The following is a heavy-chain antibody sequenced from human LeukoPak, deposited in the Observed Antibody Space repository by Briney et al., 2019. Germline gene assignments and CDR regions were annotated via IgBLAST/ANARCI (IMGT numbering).Heavy chain of an antibody. CDR1: GFRSSSYA. J-gene: IGHJ5*02. CDR2: ISGSGGDT. V-gene: IGHV3-23*01. CDR3: AKGANEDSNYWCDR. D-gene: IGHD4-11*01. Sequence: GGSLRLSCVASGFRSSSYAMCWVRLAPRKGLEWVSLISGSGGDTNYADSVKGRFTISRDNSKSTLYLQMNSLRDDDTAVYYCAKGANEDSNYWCDRWGQGVLVPVAS.